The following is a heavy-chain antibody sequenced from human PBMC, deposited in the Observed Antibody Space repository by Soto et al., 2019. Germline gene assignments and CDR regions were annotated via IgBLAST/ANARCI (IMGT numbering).Heavy chain of an antibody. CDR1: GFTFTGHY. Sequence: ASVKVSCKASGFTFTGHYIHWVRQAPGQGLEWMGWINPNSGGTSYAQKFQGRLTMTTDTSITTAYMELSRLSSDDTAFYYCAKRGSFFRASLGYFDYWGQGTLVTVSS. V-gene: IGHV1-2*02. CDR3: AKRGSFFRASLGYFDY. CDR2: INPNSGGT. J-gene: IGHJ4*02. D-gene: IGHD3-10*01.